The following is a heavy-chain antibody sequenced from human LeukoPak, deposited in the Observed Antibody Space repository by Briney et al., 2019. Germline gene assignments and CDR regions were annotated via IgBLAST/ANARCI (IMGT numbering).Heavy chain of an antibody. CDR1: GGTFSTYT. Sequence: ASVKVSCKASGGTFSTYTIAWVRQAPGQGLEWLGGIIPFFGSANYAQKFQGRVTITADESTSTAYMELSSLRSEDTAVYYCARGLRGLDDYWGQGTLVTVSS. J-gene: IGHJ4*02. D-gene: IGHD1-1*01. CDR2: IIPFFGSA. V-gene: IGHV1-69*13. CDR3: ARGLRGLDDY.